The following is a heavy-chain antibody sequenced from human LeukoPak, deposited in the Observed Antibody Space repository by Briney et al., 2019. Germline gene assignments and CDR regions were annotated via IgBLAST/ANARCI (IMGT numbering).Heavy chain of an antibody. Sequence: PGGSLRLSCTASAFTFSTYSVNWVRQAPGKGLEWVSYISSSGSTIYYADSVKGRFTISRDDAKNSLYLQMNSLRDEDTAVYYCAKRYSSSSFSAFDIWGQGTMVTVSS. CDR1: AFTFSTYS. CDR2: ISSSGSTI. D-gene: IGHD6-6*01. V-gene: IGHV3-48*02. CDR3: AKRYSSSSFSAFDI. J-gene: IGHJ3*02.